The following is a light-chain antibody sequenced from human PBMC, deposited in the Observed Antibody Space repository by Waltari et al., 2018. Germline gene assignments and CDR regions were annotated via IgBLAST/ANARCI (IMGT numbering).Light chain of an antibody. CDR2: KAS. V-gene: IGKV1-5*03. CDR3: QEYDSLPVT. J-gene: IGKJ4*01. Sequence: DIQMTQSPSTLSASVGDRVPITCRASQSVKNNLAWYQQKAGKTPKVLIHKASRLESGVPSRFSGSGYGTEFTLTISSLQPDDFATYYCQEYDSLPVTFGGGTRVEIK. CDR1: QSVKNN.